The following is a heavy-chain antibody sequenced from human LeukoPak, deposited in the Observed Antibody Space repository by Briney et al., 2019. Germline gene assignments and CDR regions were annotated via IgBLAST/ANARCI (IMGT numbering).Heavy chain of an antibody. CDR2: ISSSGSTI. J-gene: IGHJ3*02. CDR1: GFTFSDYY. D-gene: IGHD6-19*01. V-gene: IGHV3-11*04. Sequence: PGGSLRLSCAASGFTFSDYYMSWIRQAPGKGLEWVSYISSSGSTIYYADSVKGRFTISRDNAKNSLYLQMNSLRAEDTAVYYCARDGNPDRIAVAVTAAFDIWGQGTMVTVSS. CDR3: ARDGNPDRIAVAVTAAFDI.